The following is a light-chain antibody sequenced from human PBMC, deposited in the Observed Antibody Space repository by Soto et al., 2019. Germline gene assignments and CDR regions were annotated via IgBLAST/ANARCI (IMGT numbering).Light chain of an antibody. V-gene: IGLV2-14*01. J-gene: IGLJ3*02. CDR2: GVS. CDR3: SSYTSSSAVV. CDR1: SSDAGGYKF. Sequence: QSALTQPASVSGSPGQSITISCTGTSSDAGGYKFVSWYQQHPGKAPKLMIYGVSNRPSGVSDRFSGSKSGNTASLTISGLQAEDEADYYCSSYTSSSAVVFGGGTKLTVL.